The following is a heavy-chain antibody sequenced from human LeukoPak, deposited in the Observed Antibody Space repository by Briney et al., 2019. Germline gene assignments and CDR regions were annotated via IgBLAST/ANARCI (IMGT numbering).Heavy chain of an antibody. CDR3: AKFMRPGSYIYYYGMDV. J-gene: IGHJ6*02. V-gene: IGHV3-30*02. CDR2: IRYDGSNK. CDR1: GFTFSSYG. Sequence: GSLRLSCAASGFTFSSYGMHWVRQAPGKGLEWVAFIRYDGSNKYYADSVKGRFTISRDNSKNTLYLQMNSLRAEDTAVYYCAKFMRPGSYIYYYGMDVWGQGTTVTVSS. D-gene: IGHD3-10*01.